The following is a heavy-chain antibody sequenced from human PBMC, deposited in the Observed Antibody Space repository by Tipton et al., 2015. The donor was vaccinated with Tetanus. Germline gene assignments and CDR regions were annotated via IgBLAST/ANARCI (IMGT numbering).Heavy chain of an antibody. D-gene: IGHD2-21*01. CDR1: GFTFGYYG. CDR3: ARGTSRIVYYFAY. CDR2: MEHDGSRT. V-gene: IGHV3-30*03. J-gene: IGHJ4*02. Sequence: SLRLSCAASGFTFGYYGMYWVRQAPGKGLEWVAFMEHDGSRTSYADSVKGRFTVSRDNSRNTLFLQMNSLRVEDTAMYYCARGTSRIVYYFAYWGQGPLVTVSS.